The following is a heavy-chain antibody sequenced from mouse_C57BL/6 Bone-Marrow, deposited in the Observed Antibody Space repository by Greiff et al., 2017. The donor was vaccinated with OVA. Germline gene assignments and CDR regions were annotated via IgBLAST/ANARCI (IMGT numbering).Heavy chain of an antibody. Sequence: GGGLVQPKGSLKLSCAASGFTFNTYAMHWVRQAPGKGLEWVARIRSKSSNYATYYADSVKDRFTISRDDSQSMLYLQMNNLKTEDTAMYYCVRDPPYYYGSSPYAMDYWGQGTSVTVSS. J-gene: IGHJ4*01. CDR2: IRSKSSNYAT. V-gene: IGHV10-3*01. CDR3: VRDPPYYYGSSPYAMDY. CDR1: GFTFNTYA. D-gene: IGHD1-1*01.